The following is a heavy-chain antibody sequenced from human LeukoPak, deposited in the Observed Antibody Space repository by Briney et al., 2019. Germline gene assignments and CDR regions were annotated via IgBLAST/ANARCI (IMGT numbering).Heavy chain of an antibody. V-gene: IGHV1-69*04. CDR1: GGTLSSYA. D-gene: IGHD3-10*01. CDR3: ARVTTMVRGVISGMDV. J-gene: IGHJ6*02. Sequence: ASVKVSCKASGGTLSSYAISWVRQAPGQGLEWMGRIIPILGIANYAQKFQGRVTITADKSTSTAYMELSSLRSEDTAVYYCARVTTMVRGVISGMDVWGQGTTVTVS. CDR2: IIPILGIA.